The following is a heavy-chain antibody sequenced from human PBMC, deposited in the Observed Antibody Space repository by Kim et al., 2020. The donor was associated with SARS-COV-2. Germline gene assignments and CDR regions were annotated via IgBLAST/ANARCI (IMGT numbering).Heavy chain of an antibody. V-gene: IGHV3-23*01. D-gene: IGHD1-7*01. CDR2: ISGSGGST. CDR3: AKAPIDVGWNYVHSGYGLDV. Sequence: GGSLRLSCAASGFTFSNYAMNWVRQAPGKGLEWVSAISGSGGSTYYADSVKGRFTISRDNSKNTLYLQMNSLRAEDTAIYYCAKAPIDVGWNYVHSGYGLDVWGQGTPVTVSS. CDR1: GFTFSNYA. J-gene: IGHJ6*02.